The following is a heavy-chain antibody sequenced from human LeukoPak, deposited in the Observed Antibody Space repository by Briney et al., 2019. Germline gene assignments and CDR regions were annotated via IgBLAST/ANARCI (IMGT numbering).Heavy chain of an antibody. Sequence: PGGSLRLSCAASGFTFSSYAMSWVRQAPGKGLEWVSAISGSGGSTYYADSVKGRFTISRDNSKNTLYLQMNSLRAEDTAVYYCAKGRDIVVVVAPNDYWGQGTLVTVSS. D-gene: IGHD2-15*01. CDR3: AKGRDIVVVVAPNDY. V-gene: IGHV3-23*01. CDR2: ISGSGGST. CDR1: GFTFSSYA. J-gene: IGHJ4*02.